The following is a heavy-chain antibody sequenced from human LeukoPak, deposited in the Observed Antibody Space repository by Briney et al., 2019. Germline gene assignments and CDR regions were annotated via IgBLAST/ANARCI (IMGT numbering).Heavy chain of an antibody. CDR1: GFTFSRYA. Sequence: SGGSLRLSCAASGFTFSRYAMSWVRQAPGKGLEWVSTIEVGGAITHYAASVKGRFTISRDTSKKILYLQMDSLRPEDAAVYYCAKPLGGSYLFDRWGQGTLVTVSS. D-gene: IGHD1-26*01. J-gene: IGHJ4*02. CDR3: AKPLGGSYLFDR. CDR2: IEVGGAIT. V-gene: IGHV3-23*01.